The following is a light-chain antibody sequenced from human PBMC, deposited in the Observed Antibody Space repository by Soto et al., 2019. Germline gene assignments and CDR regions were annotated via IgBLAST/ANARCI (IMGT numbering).Light chain of an antibody. V-gene: IGKV1-5*03. Sequence: DIQMTQSPSTLSGSVGDKITIDRRASQTISSWLAWYQQKPGKAPKLLIYKASTLESGVQSRLSGSVCGPEFPLFRTSMHPDQFAADSCQRYHSYSEKFGKGTKVDIK. CDR1: QTISSW. J-gene: IGKJ1*01. CDR3: QRYHSYSEK. CDR2: KAS.